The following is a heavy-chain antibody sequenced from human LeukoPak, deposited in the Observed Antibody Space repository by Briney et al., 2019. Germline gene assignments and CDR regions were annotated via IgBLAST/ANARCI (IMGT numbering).Heavy chain of an antibody. CDR3: ARPAGSGWYYLDN. CDR1: GFAFSNYG. J-gene: IGHJ4*02. CDR2: ISGTGGST. D-gene: IGHD6-19*01. V-gene: IGHV3-23*01. Sequence: GGSLRLSCAASGFAFSNYGMNWVRQAPGKGLEWVSSISGTGGSTFYADSVKGRFTISRDNSKNTLFLQMNSLRVEDTAVYYCARPAGSGWYYLDNWGRGILVTVSS.